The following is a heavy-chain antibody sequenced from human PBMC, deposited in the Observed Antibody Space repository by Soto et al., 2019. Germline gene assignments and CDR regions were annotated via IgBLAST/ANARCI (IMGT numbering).Heavy chain of an antibody. CDR2: INSDGSIT. Sequence: PGGSLRLSCAASGFTFSSNWMHWVRQAPGKGLVWVSRINSDGSITSYADSVRGQFTIPRDNAKNTLYLQMNSLRADDTAVYYCARGSSSWYVSFDYWGQGILVTVSS. D-gene: IGHD6-13*01. CDR1: GFTFSSNW. J-gene: IGHJ4*02. V-gene: IGHV3-74*01. CDR3: ARGSSSWYVSFDY.